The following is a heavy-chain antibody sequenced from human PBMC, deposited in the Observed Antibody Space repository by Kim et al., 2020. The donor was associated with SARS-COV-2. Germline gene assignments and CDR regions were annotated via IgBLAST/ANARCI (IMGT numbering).Heavy chain of an antibody. CDR3: ARGPGGSSSDY. V-gene: IGHV4-34*01. J-gene: IGHJ4*02. CDR1: GGSFSGYY. D-gene: IGHD6-6*01. CDR2: INHSGST. Sequence: SETLSLTCAVYGGSFSGYYWSWIRQPPGKGLEWIGEINHSGSTNYNPSLKSRVTISVDTSKNQFSLKLSSVTAADTALYYCARGPGGSSSDYWGQGTLVT.